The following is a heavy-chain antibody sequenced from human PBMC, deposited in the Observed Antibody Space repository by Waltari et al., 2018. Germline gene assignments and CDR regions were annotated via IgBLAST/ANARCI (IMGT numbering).Heavy chain of an antibody. V-gene: IGHV3-23*01. J-gene: IGHJ4*02. D-gene: IGHD2-2*01. Sequence: EVQLLESGGGLVQPGGSLRLSCAASGFTFSSYAMSWVRQAPGKGLEWVSAISGSGGSTYYADSVKGRFTISRDNSKNTLYLQMNSLRAEDTAVYYCVKVNIVVVPAAMGFDYWGQGTLVTVSS. CDR1: GFTFSSYA. CDR2: ISGSGGST. CDR3: VKVNIVVVPAAMGFDY.